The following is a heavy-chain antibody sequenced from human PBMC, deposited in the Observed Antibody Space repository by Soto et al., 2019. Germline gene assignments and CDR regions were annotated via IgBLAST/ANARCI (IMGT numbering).Heavy chain of an antibody. CDR1: VGTFSIYA. V-gene: IGHV1-69*13. J-gene: IGHJ4*02. CDR3: ARDDYGGTPSGY. D-gene: IGHD4-17*01. CDR2: IIPIFGTA. Sequence: GASVKGSCKASVGTFSIYAIICVRQAPGQGLEWMGGIIPIFGTANYAQKFQGRVTITADESTSTAYMELSSLRSEDTAVYYCARDDYGGTPSGYWGQGTLVTVSS.